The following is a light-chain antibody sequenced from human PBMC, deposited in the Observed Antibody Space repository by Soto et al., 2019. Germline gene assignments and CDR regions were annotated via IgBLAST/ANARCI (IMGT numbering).Light chain of an antibody. V-gene: IGLV2-18*02. CDR1: RSDVGSYNR. J-gene: IGLJ2*01. CDR2: EVS. Sequence: QSVLTQPPSVSGSPGQSVTISCTGTRSDVGSYNRVSWYQQPPGTAPKLMIYEVSNRPSGVPDRFSGSKSGNTASLTISGLQAEDEADYYCSSYTSSSTVVFGGGTKLTVL. CDR3: SSYTSSSTVV.